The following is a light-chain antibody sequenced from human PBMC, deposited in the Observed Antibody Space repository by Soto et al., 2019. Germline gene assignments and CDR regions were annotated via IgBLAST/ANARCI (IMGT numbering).Light chain of an antibody. Sequence: QSSLPQPASVSWSPGHAITIACTGSRSDVGGYNYVSWYQQLPGKAPKVMIYEVSRRPSGVSNRFSGSKSGNTASLTISGLQTEEQADYYCSSYTSSNNYVFGTGTKVTAL. V-gene: IGLV2-14*01. J-gene: IGLJ1*01. CDR3: SSYTSSNNYV. CDR2: EVS. CDR1: RSDVGGYNY.